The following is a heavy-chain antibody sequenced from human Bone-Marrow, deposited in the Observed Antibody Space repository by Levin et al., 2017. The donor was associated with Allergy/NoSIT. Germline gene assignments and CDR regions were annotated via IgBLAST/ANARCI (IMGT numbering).Heavy chain of an antibody. V-gene: IGHV3-7*01. CDR2: IKPDGSEK. CDR1: GFSLSGYW. J-gene: IGHJ2*01. CDR3: ARGGLWHFDP. D-gene: IGHD3-16*01. Sequence: GGSLRLSCAASGFSLSGYWMSWLRQAPGKGLEWVANIKPDGSEKYYVDSVKGRFTISRDNAKNSLYLQMDSLGAEDTAVYYCARGGLWHFDPWGRGTVVTVSS.